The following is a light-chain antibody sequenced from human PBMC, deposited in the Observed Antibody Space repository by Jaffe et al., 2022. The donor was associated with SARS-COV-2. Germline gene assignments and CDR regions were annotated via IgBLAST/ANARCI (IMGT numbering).Light chain of an antibody. V-gene: IGKV1-12*01. Sequence: DIQMTQSPSSVSASVGDRVTISCRASQDVGTWLAWYQQNPGKAPKLLIFGASNLQSGVPSRFSGSGSGTEFTLTISSLQPEDFATYYCQQAKNFPLTFGGGTKVEIK. CDR3: QQAKNFPLT. CDR2: GAS. J-gene: IGKJ4*01. CDR1: QDVGTW.